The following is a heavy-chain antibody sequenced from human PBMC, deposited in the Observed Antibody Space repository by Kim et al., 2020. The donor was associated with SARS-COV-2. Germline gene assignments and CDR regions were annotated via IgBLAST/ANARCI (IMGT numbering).Heavy chain of an antibody. V-gene: IGHV1-18*01. CDR2: ISAYNGNT. J-gene: IGHJ4*02. Sequence: ASVKVSCKASGYTFTRYGISWVRQAPGQGLEWMGWISAYNGNTNYAQKLQGRVTMTTDTSTSTAYMELRSLRSDDTAVYYCAITLYSSGWYYFDYWGQGTLVTVSS. CDR3: AITLYSSGWYYFDY. CDR1: GYTFTRYG. D-gene: IGHD6-19*01.